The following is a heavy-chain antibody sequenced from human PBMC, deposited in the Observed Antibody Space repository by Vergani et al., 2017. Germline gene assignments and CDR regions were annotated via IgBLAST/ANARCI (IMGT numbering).Heavy chain of an antibody. CDR3: AGHVEAGCNLFDP. CDR1: GGSISSSSYY. D-gene: IGHD5-24*01. J-gene: IGHJ5*02. V-gene: IGHV4-39*01. Sequence: QLQLQESGPGLVKPSETLSLTCTVSGGSISSSSYYWGWIRQPPGKGLELIGSIYYSGSTYYNPSLKSRVTISVDTSKNPFSLKLSSVTAADTAVYYCAGHVEAGCNLFDPWGQGTLVTVSS. CDR2: IYYSGST.